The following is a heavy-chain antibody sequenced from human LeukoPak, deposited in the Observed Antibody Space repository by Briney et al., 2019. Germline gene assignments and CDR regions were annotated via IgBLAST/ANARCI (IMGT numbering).Heavy chain of an antibody. CDR1: GFTFSSSV. V-gene: IGHV3-23*01. J-gene: IGHJ4*02. Sequence: GGSLRLSCAASGFTFSSSVMSWVRQAPGKGLEWVSIISDSGGNTCYADSVKGRFTISRDNSKNTLFLQMNSLRAEDTAIYYCAKYRSFEYWGQGTLVTVSS. D-gene: IGHD4-11*01. CDR2: ISDSGGNT. CDR3: AKYRSFEY.